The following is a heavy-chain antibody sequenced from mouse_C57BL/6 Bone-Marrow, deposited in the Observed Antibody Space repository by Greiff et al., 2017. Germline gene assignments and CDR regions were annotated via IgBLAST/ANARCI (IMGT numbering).Heavy chain of an antibody. J-gene: IGHJ2*01. CDR3: ARGNYGLDY. D-gene: IGHD2-4*01. V-gene: IGHV5-4*03. CDR1: GFTFSSYA. Sequence: EVMLVESGGGLVKPGGSLTLSCAASGFTFSSYAMSWVRQTPEKRLEWVATISDGGSYTYYPDNVKGRFTISRDNAKNNLYLQMSHLKSEDTAMYYCARGNYGLDYWGQGTTLTVSS. CDR2: ISDGGSYT.